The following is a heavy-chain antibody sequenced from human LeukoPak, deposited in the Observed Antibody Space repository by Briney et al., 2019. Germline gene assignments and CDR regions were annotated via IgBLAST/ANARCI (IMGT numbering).Heavy chain of an antibody. Sequence: SETLSLTCTVSGGSISSGDYYWSWIRQPPGKGLEWIGYIYYSGSTYYNPSLKSRVTISGDTSKNQFSLKLSSVTAADTAVYYCASSNYYYGSGSYPTIDYWGQGTLVTVSS. D-gene: IGHD3-10*01. CDR3: ASSNYYYGSGSYPTIDY. J-gene: IGHJ4*02. CDR1: GGSISSGDYY. V-gene: IGHV4-30-4*08. CDR2: IYYSGST.